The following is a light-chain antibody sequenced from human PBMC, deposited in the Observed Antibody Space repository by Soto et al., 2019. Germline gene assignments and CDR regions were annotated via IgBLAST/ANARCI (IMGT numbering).Light chain of an antibody. CDR2: GAS. Sequence: EIVLTQSPGTLSLSPGERATLSCRASQSVSSTYLAWYQHKPGQAPRLLIYGASSRATGIPDRFSGSGSGTDFTITISRMEPEDFAVYYCQQYGSSPLTFGQGTKVEIK. V-gene: IGKV3-20*01. CDR3: QQYGSSPLT. J-gene: IGKJ1*01. CDR1: QSVSSTY.